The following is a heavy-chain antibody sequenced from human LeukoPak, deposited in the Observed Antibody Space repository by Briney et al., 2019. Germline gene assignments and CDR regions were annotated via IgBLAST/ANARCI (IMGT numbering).Heavy chain of an antibody. CDR2: IYHSGST. CDR1: GYSISSGYY. J-gene: IGHJ4*02. V-gene: IGHV4-38-2*02. D-gene: IGHD3-10*01. CDR3: ARDLSYYGSGSYVY. Sequence: SETLSLTCAVSGYSISSGYYWGWIRQPPGKGPEWIGSIYHSGSTYYNPSLKSRVTISVDTSKNQFSLKLSSVTAADTAVYYCARDLSYYGSGSYVYWGQGTLVTVSS.